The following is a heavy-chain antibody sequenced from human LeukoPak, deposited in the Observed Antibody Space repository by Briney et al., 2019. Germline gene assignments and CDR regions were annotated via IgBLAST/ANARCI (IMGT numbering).Heavy chain of an antibody. Sequence: GESLKISCKGSGYSFTSYWIGWVRQMPGKGLEWMGIIYPGDSDTRYSPSFQGQVTISADKSISTAYLQWSSLKASDTATYYCARLPPYYCSGGSCYLADYWGQGTLVTVSS. J-gene: IGHJ4*02. V-gene: IGHV5-51*01. CDR2: IYPGDSDT. CDR3: ARLPPYYCSGGSCYLADY. D-gene: IGHD2-15*01. CDR1: GYSFTSYW.